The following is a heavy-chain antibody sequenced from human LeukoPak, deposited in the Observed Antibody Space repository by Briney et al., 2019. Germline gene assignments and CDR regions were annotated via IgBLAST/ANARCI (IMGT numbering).Heavy chain of an antibody. CDR3: ARYYYDTRDYSRYFDS. CDR2: IRSKTYGETT. J-gene: IGHJ4*02. CDR1: GFTFGDYA. Sequence: PGGSLRLSCTAPGFTFGDYAISWVRQAPGKGLEWVGLIRSKTYGETTEYAASVKGRFTISRDDSKSIAYVQMNSLKTEDTAVYYCARYYYDTRDYSRYFDSWGQGTLVTVSS. D-gene: IGHD3-22*01. V-gene: IGHV3-49*04.